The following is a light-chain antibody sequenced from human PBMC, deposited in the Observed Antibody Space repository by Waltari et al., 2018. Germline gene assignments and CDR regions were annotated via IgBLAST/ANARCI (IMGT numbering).Light chain of an antibody. Sequence: DIQMTKSPSTLSASVGDGVTLTCRASQSISSWLAWYQQKPGKAPKLLIYKASSLESGVPSRFSGSGSGTEFTLTISSLQPDDFATYYCQQYNSYSVTFGQGTKLEIK. CDR1: QSISSW. J-gene: IGKJ2*01. V-gene: IGKV1-5*03. CDR3: QQYNSYSVT. CDR2: KAS.